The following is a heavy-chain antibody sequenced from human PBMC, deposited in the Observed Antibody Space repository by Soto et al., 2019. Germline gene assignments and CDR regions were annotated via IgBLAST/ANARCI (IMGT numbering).Heavy chain of an antibody. J-gene: IGHJ4*02. CDR1: GITLSSYW. CDR2: INRDGRST. D-gene: IGHD3-3*01. V-gene: IGHV3-74*01. Sequence: EVQLVESGGGLVQPGGSLRLSCAASGITLSSYWMHWVRQAPGKGPVWVSRINRDGRSTSYADSVKGRFTISRDNAKNTMNLKMNRLRVEDTAVYYCARDGYDSASGGFEYWGRGNLVSVSS. CDR3: ARDGYDSASGGFEY.